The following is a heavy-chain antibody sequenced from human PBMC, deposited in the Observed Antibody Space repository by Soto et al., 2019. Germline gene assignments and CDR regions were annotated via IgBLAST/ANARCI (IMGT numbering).Heavy chain of an antibody. J-gene: IGHJ4*02. Sequence: EVQLVESGGGLVQPGGSLRLSCAGSGFIFSNYWMHWVRQAPGKGLEWVSRIDHDGPTDYADSVRGRFTISRDNAESTLYLQMNSLRPEDTAVYYCVRDSHGDYWGKGPLVTVS. V-gene: IGHV3-74*01. CDR3: VRDSHGDY. CDR2: IDHDGPT. CDR1: GFIFSNYW.